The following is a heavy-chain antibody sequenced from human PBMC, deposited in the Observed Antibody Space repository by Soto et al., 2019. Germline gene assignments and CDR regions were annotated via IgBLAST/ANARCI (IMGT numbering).Heavy chain of an antibody. Sequence: SETLSITCTVSGGSISSGDYYWSWIRQPPGKGLEWIGYIYYSGSTYYNPSLKSRVTISVDTSKNQFSLKLSSVTAADTAVYYCARGTGLRYFDWTSHSYFDYWGQGTLVTVSS. CDR3: ARGTGLRYFDWTSHSYFDY. D-gene: IGHD3-9*01. V-gene: IGHV4-30-4*01. CDR1: GGSISSGDYY. J-gene: IGHJ4*02. CDR2: IYYSGST.